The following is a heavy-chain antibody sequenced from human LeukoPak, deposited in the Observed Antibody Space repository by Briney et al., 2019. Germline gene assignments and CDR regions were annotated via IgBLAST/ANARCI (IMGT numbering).Heavy chain of an antibody. Sequence: GGSLRLSCAASGFTFSSYWMYWVRHAPGKGLVWVSRINTDGSSTSYADSVKGRFSISRDNAKNTLDLQMNSLRADDTAVYHCARQTGATTTGGYYFDHWGQGTLVTVSS. J-gene: IGHJ4*02. V-gene: IGHV3-74*01. CDR3: ARQTGATTTGGYYFDH. D-gene: IGHD1-26*01. CDR2: INTDGSST. CDR1: GFTFSSYW.